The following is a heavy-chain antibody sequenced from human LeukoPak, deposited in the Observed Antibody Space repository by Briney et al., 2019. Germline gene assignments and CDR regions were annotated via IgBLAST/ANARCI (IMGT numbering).Heavy chain of an antibody. CDR2: INTNTENP. Sequence: GASVKVSCKTSGYTFTNNAINWVRQAPGQGLEWMGWINTNTENPSYAQGFFTGRYVFSLDTSASTAYLQINGLKADDTAVYYCGRDPKLGIRGYTYGYIDHWGQGTLLTVAS. CDR1: GYTFTNNA. J-gene: IGHJ4*02. V-gene: IGHV7-4-1*02. CDR3: GRDPKLGIRGYTYGYIDH. D-gene: IGHD5-18*01.